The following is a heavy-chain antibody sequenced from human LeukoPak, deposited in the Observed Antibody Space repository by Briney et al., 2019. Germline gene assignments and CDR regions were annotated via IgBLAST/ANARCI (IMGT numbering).Heavy chain of an antibody. CDR2: ISGSSSAI. V-gene: IGHV3-48*04. J-gene: IGHJ6*02. Sequence: PGGSLRLSCAASGFTFSAYNMIWVRQAPGKGLEWLSYISGSSSAIYYADSVQGRFTISRGNAKNSLYLQMNSLRAEDTAVYYCARVPPYGMDVWGQGTTVTVSS. CDR3: ARVPPYGMDV. CDR1: GFTFSAYN.